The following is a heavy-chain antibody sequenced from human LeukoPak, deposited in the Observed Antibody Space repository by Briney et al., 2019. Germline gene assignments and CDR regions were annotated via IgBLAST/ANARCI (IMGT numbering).Heavy chain of an antibody. J-gene: IGHJ4*02. Sequence: SETLSLTCAVYGGSFSGYYWSWIRQPPGKGLEWIGEINHSGSTNYNPSLKSRVTISVDTSKNQFSLKLSSVTAADTAVYYCARGLKKIAGYSNHDYWGQGTLVTVSS. CDR2: INHSGST. D-gene: IGHD6-13*01. CDR3: ARGLKKIAGYSNHDY. CDR1: GGSFSGYY. V-gene: IGHV4-34*01.